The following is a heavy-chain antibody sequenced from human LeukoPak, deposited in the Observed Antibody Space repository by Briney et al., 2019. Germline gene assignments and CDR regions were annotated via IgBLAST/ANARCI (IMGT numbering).Heavy chain of an antibody. Sequence: PSETLSLTCTVSGGSISSGGYYWSWIRQHPGKGLEWIGYIYYSGSTYYNPSLKSRFTISVDTSKNQFSLKLSSVTAADTAVYYCAAQDVNWFDPWGQGTLVTVSS. D-gene: IGHD2-15*01. V-gene: IGHV4-31*03. CDR1: GGSISSGGYY. CDR3: AAQDVNWFDP. CDR2: IYYSGST. J-gene: IGHJ5*02.